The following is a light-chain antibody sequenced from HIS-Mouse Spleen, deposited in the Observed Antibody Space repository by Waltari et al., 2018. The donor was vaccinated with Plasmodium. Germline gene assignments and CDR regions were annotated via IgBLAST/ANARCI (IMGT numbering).Light chain of an antibody. J-gene: IGKJ2*01. CDR2: GAS. CDR3: QQYGSSYT. Sequence: EIVLTQSPGTLSLSPGERATLSCRASQSVSSSYLAWDQQKPGQAPRLLIYGASSRDTGIPDRFSGSVSGTDFTLTISRLEPEDFAVYYCQQYGSSYTFGQGTKLEIK. CDR1: QSVSSSY. V-gene: IGKV3-20*01.